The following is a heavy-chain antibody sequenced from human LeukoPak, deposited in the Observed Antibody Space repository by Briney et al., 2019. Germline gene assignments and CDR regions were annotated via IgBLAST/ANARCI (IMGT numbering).Heavy chain of an antibody. J-gene: IGHJ3*02. D-gene: IGHD2-15*01. V-gene: IGHV4-34*01. Sequence: PSETLSLTCAVYGGSLSGYYWSWIRQPPGKGLEWIGEINHSGSTNYNPSLKSRVTISVDTSKNQFSLKLSSVTAADTAVYYCAREFGVVALDAFDIWGQGTMVTVSS. CDR3: AREFGVVALDAFDI. CDR1: GGSLSGYY. CDR2: INHSGST.